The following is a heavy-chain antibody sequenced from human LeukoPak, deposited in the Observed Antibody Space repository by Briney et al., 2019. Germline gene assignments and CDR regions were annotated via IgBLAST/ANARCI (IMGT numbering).Heavy chain of an antibody. D-gene: IGHD5-18*01. J-gene: IGHJ6*03. Sequence: GASVKVSCEASGYTFTSYGISWVRQAPGQGLEWMGWISAYNGNTNYAQKLQGRVTMTTDTSTSTAYMELRSLRSDDTAEYYCARVDTAMLTISVNYYYYMDVWGKGTTVTVSS. CDR2: ISAYNGNT. CDR1: GYTFTSYG. CDR3: ARVDTAMLTISVNYYYYMDV. V-gene: IGHV1-18*01.